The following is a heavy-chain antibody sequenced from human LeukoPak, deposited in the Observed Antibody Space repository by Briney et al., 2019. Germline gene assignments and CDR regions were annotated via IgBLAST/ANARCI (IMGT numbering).Heavy chain of an antibody. V-gene: IGHV3-33*08. CDR1: GFTFSTYA. Sequence: PGESLTLSCAASGFTFSTYAMNWVRQAPGKGLEWVANIWYDGSKNYYADSVKGRFTISRDNFNNMLYLQMNSLRAEDTALYYCARAPYTTGRSFYFDSWGQGTLVTVSS. J-gene: IGHJ4*02. D-gene: IGHD2-2*02. CDR3: ARAPYTTGRSFYFDS. CDR2: IWYDGSKN.